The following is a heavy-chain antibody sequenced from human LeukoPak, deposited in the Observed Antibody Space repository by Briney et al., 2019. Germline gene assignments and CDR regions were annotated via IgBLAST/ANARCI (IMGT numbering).Heavy chain of an antibody. D-gene: IGHD1-1*01. J-gene: IGHJ6*03. CDR1: GFTFSSYA. CDR2: ISGSGGTT. CDR3: ARVLVRLEPSGYMDV. Sequence: GESLRLSCAASGFTFSSYAMSWVRQAPGKGLEWVSAISGSGGTTYYADSVKGRFTISRDNAKNSLYLQMNSLRAEDTAVYYCARVLVRLEPSGYMDVWGKGTTVTVSS. V-gene: IGHV3-23*01.